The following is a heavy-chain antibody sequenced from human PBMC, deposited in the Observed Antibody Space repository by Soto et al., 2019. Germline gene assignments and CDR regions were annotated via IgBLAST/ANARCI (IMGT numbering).Heavy chain of an antibody. D-gene: IGHD4-4*01. V-gene: IGHV3-23*01. J-gene: IGHJ4*02. CDR1: GFSFRKYA. CDR2: ISGSGGSGRG. Sequence: EVQLLESGGGLVQPGGSLRLSCVGSGFSFRKYAMNWVRQAPGKGLEWVSGISGSGGSGRGFYADPVKGRFTISRDNSKNTLYLEMNSLRAEDTAVCYCAKDLDDYSSAIDFWGQGTLVTVSS. CDR3: AKDLDDYSSAIDF.